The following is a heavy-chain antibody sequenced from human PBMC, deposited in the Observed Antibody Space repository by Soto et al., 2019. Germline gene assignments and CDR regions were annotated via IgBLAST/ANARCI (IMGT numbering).Heavy chain of an antibody. CDR3: ARASSGYSGYGPDD. CDR2: INPSGASA. J-gene: IGHJ4*02. V-gene: IGHV1-46*03. CDR1: GSTFTSDY. D-gene: IGHD5-12*01. Sequence: GASEKVSCKASGSTFTSDYMHWVRQAPGQGLEWMGIINPSGASASYAQRFQGRVTMTRDTSTSTVFMELSSLRSEDTAVYYCARASSGYSGYGPDDWGQGTLVTVSS.